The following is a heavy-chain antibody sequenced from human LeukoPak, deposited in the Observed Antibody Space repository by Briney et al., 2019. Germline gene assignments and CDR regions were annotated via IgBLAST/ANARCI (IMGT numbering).Heavy chain of an antibody. CDR2: DYYTGST. J-gene: IGHJ5*02. CDR1: GGSISRYY. D-gene: IGHD4-11*01. V-gene: IGHV4-59*01. CDR3: ARANDYSHYGWFDP. Sequence: SETLSLTCTVSGGSISRYYWTWIRQSPGKGLEWIGYDYYTGSTSYNPSLKSRVTLSLDTSQNQISLKLISVTTTDTAVYYCARANDYSHYGWFDPWGQGTLFTVSS.